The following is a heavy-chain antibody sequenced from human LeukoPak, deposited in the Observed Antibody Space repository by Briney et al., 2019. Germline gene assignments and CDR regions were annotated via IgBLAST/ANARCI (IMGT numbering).Heavy chain of an antibody. CDR2: ISGTGRST. J-gene: IGHJ2*01. Sequence: PGGSLKPSCAASQFTFSDYGMSWVRQGPGKGLEWVSFISGTGRSTYYADSVKGRFTISRDNSKNTVYLQMTSLRADDTAVYYCSKVHNGGDIPHWHFDLWGRGTLVTVSS. CDR1: QFTFSDYG. D-gene: IGHD2-21*02. CDR3: SKVHNGGDIPHWHFDL. V-gene: IGHV3-23*01.